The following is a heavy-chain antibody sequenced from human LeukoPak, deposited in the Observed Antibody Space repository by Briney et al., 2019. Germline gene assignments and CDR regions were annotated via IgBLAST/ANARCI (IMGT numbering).Heavy chain of an antibody. J-gene: IGHJ4*02. D-gene: IGHD3-10*01. CDR1: GGSFSGYY. CDR2: INRSGST. Sequence: SETLSLTCAVYGGSFSGYYWSWIRQPPGKGLEWIGEINRSGSTNYNPSLKSRVTISVDTSKNQFSLKLSSVTAADTAVYYCARGWFGESYFDYWGQGTLVTVSS. CDR3: ARGWFGESYFDY. V-gene: IGHV4-34*01.